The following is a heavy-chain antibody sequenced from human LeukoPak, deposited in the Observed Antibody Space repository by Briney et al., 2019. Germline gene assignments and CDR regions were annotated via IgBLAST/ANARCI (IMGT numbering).Heavy chain of an antibody. Sequence: SETLSLTCAVYGGSFSGYYWSWIRQPPGKGLEWSGEVNHSGGTNYNPSLKSRVTTSVDSSKNQFSLKLSSVTAPDTAVYYCARGYCSRTSCYGFADYWGQGTLVTVSP. CDR1: GGSFSGYY. CDR2: VNHSGGT. J-gene: IGHJ4*02. CDR3: ARGYCSRTSCYGFADY. V-gene: IGHV4-34*01. D-gene: IGHD2-2*01.